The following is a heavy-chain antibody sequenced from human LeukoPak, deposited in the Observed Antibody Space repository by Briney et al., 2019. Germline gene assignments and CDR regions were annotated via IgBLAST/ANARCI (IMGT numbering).Heavy chain of an antibody. CDR3: ARDYWWSYDY. CDR2: ISKDGSDK. J-gene: IGHJ4*02. D-gene: IGHD1-26*01. V-gene: IGHV3-30-3*01. CDR1: GFTFSDYA. Sequence: RSLRLSCAASGFTFSDYAMHWVRQAPGKGLEWVAVISKDGSDKYYPGSVRGRFTISRDNSKNTIYLQMDSLRAEDTAIYYCARDYWWSYDYWGQGTLVTVSS.